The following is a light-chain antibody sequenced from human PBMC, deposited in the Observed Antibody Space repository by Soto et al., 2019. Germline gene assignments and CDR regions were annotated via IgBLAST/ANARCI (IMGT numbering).Light chain of an antibody. CDR2: EVN. V-gene: IGLV2-8*01. CDR1: SSDVGGYNY. J-gene: IGLJ1*01. Sequence: QSALTQPLSASGSPGQSVTISCTGTSSDVGGYNYVSWFQQHPGKAPKLIIHEVNQRPSGVPDRFSGSKSGNTASLTVSGLQAEDEGTYYCSSYGGYNNVVFGTGT. CDR3: SSYGGYNNVV.